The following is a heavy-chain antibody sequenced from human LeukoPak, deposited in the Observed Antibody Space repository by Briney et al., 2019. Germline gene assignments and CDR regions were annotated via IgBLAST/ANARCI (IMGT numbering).Heavy chain of an antibody. D-gene: IGHD3-10*01. Sequence: PSQTLSLTCTVSGGSISSGDYYWSWIRQPPGKGLEWIGYIYYSGSTYYNPSLKSRVTITVDTSKNQFSLKLRSVTAADTAVYYCARDYYGAGLTYFVYWGQGTLVTVSS. J-gene: IGHJ4*02. V-gene: IGHV4-30-4*01. CDR3: ARDYYGAGLTYFVY. CDR1: GGSISSGDYY. CDR2: IYYSGST.